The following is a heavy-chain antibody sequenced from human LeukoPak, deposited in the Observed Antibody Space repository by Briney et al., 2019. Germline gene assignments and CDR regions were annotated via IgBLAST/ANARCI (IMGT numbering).Heavy chain of an antibody. CDR3: AREVRGILTGYYNVRYYYYMDI. D-gene: IGHD3-9*01. Sequence: SETLSLTCTVSGGSISSFYWSWIRQPPGKGLEWIGYIFYSGITNYNPSLKSRVTISVDASKNQFSLNLSSVTAADTAVYYCAREVRGILTGYYNVRYYYYMDIWGKGTTVTVSS. J-gene: IGHJ6*03. CDR2: IFYSGIT. V-gene: IGHV4-59*01. CDR1: GGSISSFY.